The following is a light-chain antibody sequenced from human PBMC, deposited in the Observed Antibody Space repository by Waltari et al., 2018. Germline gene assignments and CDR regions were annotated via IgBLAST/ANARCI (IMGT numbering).Light chain of an antibody. CDR1: SSDVGGYNY. Sequence: QSALTLPASVSGSPGQSITISCTGPSSDVGGYNYVSWYQQHPGKAPKLMIYDVSNRPSGVSNRFSGSKSGNTASLTISGLQAEDEADYYCSSYISSSTLELFGGGTSLTVL. V-gene: IGLV2-14*03. J-gene: IGLJ2*01. CDR2: DVS. CDR3: SSYISSSTLEL.